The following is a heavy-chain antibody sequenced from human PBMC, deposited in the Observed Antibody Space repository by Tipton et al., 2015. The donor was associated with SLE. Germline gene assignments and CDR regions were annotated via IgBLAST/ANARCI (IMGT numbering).Heavy chain of an antibody. CDR1: GDFISSRY. Sequence: TLSLTYTVSGDFISSRYWNWIRQPPGKGLEWIGYVYYSGSTNYYPSLMSRVTISVDKSKNQFSLKLTSVTAADTAVYYCATARNIFDTFDIWAQGTMVTVSS. CDR3: ATARNIFDTFDI. V-gene: IGHV4-59*11. D-gene: IGHD2/OR15-2a*01. CDR2: VYYSGST. J-gene: IGHJ3*02.